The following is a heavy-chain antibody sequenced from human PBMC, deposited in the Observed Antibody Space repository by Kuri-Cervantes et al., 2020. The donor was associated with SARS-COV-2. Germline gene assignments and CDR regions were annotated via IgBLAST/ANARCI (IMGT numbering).Heavy chain of an antibody. Sequence: SGATLAKPTSPLTLTCTFSGFLLTTSGMCVAWIRQLPGKAHEWLARNEWDDDKYFKTSPNTRLSISKVTSKGQVVLTMANMDPVGTATYYCVLIRAATVIADYWGQGTLVTVSS. D-gene: IGHD4-11*01. CDR1: GFLLTTSGMC. V-gene: IGHV2-70*11. CDR3: VLIRAATVIADY. J-gene: IGHJ4*02. CDR2: NEWDDDK.